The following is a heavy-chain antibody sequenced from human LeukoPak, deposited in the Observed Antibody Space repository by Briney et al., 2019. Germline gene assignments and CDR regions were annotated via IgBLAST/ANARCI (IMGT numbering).Heavy chain of an antibody. J-gene: IGHJ3*02. V-gene: IGHV4-39*07. CDR3: ARDKPDSSGYYLRAFDI. CDR1: GGSLSSSSYY. Sequence: SETLSLTCTVSGGSLSSSSYYWGWIRQAPGKGLEWIGSIYYSGSTYYNPSLKSRVTISVDTSKNQFSLKLRSVTAADTAVYYCARDKPDSSGYYLRAFDIWGQGTMVTVSS. CDR2: IYYSGST. D-gene: IGHD3-22*01.